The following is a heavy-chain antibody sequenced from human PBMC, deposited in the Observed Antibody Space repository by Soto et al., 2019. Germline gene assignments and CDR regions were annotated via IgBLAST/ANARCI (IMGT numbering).Heavy chain of an antibody. J-gene: IGHJ6*02. CDR1: GGTFSSYA. D-gene: IGHD6-13*01. Sequence: SVKVSCKASGGTFSSYAISWVRQAPGQGLEWMGGIIPIFGTANYAQKFQGRVTITADESTSTAYMELSSLRSEDTAVYYSARAAVDSSSWTGYYYGMDVWGQGTTVTVSS. CDR2: IIPIFGTA. CDR3: ARAAVDSSSWTGYYYGMDV. V-gene: IGHV1-69*13.